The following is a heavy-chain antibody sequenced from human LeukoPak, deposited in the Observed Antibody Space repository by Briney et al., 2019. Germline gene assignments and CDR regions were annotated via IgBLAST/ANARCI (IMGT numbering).Heavy chain of an antibody. CDR1: GGSFSGYY. D-gene: IGHD6-19*01. Sequence: SETLSLTCAVYGGSFSGYYWSWIRQPPGKGLEWIGEINHSGSTNYNPSLKSRVTISVDTSKNQFSLKLSSVTAADTAVYYCASQWLGRRHYYYYYMDAWGKGTTVTVSS. J-gene: IGHJ6*03. V-gene: IGHV4-34*01. CDR3: ASQWLGRRHYYYYYMDA. CDR2: INHSGST.